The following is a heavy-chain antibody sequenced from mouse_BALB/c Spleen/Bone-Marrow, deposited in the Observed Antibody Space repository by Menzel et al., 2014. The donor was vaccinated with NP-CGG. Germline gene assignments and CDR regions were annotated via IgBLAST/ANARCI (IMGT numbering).Heavy chain of an antibody. Sequence: VQLKQSGGGLVQPGGSRKLSCAASGFTFSYFGMHWVRQAPEKGLEWVAYISSGSSIIYYADTVKGRFTISRDNPKNTLFLQMTSLRSEDTAMYYCARERTGFDYWGQGTTLTVSS. V-gene: IGHV5-17*02. CDR3: ARERTGFDY. J-gene: IGHJ2*01. D-gene: IGHD4-1*01. CDR1: GFTFSYFG. CDR2: ISSGSSII.